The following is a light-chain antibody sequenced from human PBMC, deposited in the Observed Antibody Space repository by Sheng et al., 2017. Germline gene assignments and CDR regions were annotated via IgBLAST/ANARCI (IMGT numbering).Light chain of an antibody. Sequence: EIVLTQSPGTLSLSPGERATLSCRASQSVSSSYLAWYQQKPGQAPRLLIYGASSRATGIPDRFSGSGSGTDFTLTISSLEPEDFAVYYCQQYGTSPYTFGPGTKVGYQT. CDR2: GAS. CDR3: QQYGTSPYT. J-gene: IGKJ3*01. CDR1: QSVSSSY. V-gene: IGKV3-20*01.